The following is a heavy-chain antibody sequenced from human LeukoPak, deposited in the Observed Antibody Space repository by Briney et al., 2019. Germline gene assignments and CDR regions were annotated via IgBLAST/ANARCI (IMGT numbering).Heavy chain of an antibody. CDR3: ARTPEGSHLTNWFDP. CDR2: TYSGGST. D-gene: IGHD2-15*01. CDR1: GFTVSSTY. Sequence: GGSLRLSCLASGFTVSSTYMSWVRQAPGKGLEWVSVTYSGGSTYYADSVKGRCTISRDNSKNTLYLQMNSLRGEDTAVYYCARTPEGSHLTNWFDPWGQGTLVTVSS. J-gene: IGHJ5*02. V-gene: IGHV3-66*01.